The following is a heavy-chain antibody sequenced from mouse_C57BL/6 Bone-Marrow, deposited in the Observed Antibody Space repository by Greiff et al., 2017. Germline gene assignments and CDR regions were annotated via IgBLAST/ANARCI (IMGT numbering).Heavy chain of an antibody. D-gene: IGHD2-4*01. CDR2: IYPRSGNT. Sequence: VQLQQSGAELARPGASVKLSCKASGYTFTSYGISWVKQRTGQGLEWIGEIYPRSGNTYYNEKFKGKATLTADKSSSTAYMELRSLTSEDSAVYFCAREENDYGWFAYWGQGTLVTVSA. CDR3: AREENDYGWFAY. J-gene: IGHJ3*01. V-gene: IGHV1-81*01. CDR1: GYTFTSYG.